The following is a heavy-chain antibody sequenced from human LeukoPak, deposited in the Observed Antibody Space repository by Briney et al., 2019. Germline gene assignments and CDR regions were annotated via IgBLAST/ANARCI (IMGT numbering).Heavy chain of an antibody. Sequence: SETLPLTCTVSGGSISSYYWSWIRQPPGKGLEWIGYIYYSGSTNYNPSLKSRVTISVDTSKNQFSLKLSSVTAADTAVYYCARDYSNYAVAFDIWGQGTMVTVSS. D-gene: IGHD4-11*01. CDR1: GGSISSYY. CDR3: ARDYSNYAVAFDI. CDR2: IYYSGST. V-gene: IGHV4-59*01. J-gene: IGHJ3*02.